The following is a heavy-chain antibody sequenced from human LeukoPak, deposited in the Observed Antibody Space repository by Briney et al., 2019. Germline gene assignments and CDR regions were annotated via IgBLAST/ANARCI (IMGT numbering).Heavy chain of an antibody. Sequence: GGSLRLSCAASGFAVSTKYMSWVRQAPGKGLEWVSLIYSASGTYYADSVKGRFTISRDNSKNTLYLQMNNLRAEDTAVYYCARGGNSSTWYEFDYWGQGTLVTVSS. J-gene: IGHJ4*02. D-gene: IGHD6-13*01. CDR2: IYSASGT. CDR3: ARGGNSSTWYEFDY. CDR1: GFAVSTKY. V-gene: IGHV3-53*01.